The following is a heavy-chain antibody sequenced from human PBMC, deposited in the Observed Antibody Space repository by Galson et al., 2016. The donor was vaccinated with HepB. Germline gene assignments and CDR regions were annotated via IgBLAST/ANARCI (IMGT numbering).Heavy chain of an antibody. CDR1: GLIVSSNY. V-gene: IGHV3-53*01. J-gene: IGHJ6*02. Sequence: SLRLSCAASGLIVSSNYMSWVRQAPGKGLEWVSIIYSGGSTFYAVSVKGRFTISRDNSKNTVFLEMNSLRADDTAGYYCAKEGGKGAPAGTFYGMDVWGQGTTVTVSS. CDR3: AKEGGKGAPAGTFYGMDV. D-gene: IGHD6-13*01. CDR2: IYSGGST.